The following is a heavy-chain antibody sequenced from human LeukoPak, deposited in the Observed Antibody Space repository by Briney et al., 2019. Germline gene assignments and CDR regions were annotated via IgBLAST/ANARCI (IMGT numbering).Heavy chain of an antibody. CDR1: GFTFRGAA. D-gene: IGHD1-26*01. J-gene: IGHJ5*02. V-gene: IGHV3-23*01. CDR3: AKDMELAS. CDR2: ISSSGANA. Sequence: PGGSLRLSCAASGFTFRGAAMTWVRQAPGKGLEWVSLISSSGANAYYADSVKGRFTISRDNSKNTLYLQMNNLRGEDTAEYYCAKDMELASWGQGTLVTVSS.